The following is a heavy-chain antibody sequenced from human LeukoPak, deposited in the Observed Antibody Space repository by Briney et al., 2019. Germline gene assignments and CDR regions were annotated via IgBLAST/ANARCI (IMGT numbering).Heavy chain of an antibody. CDR1: GFTFSTYD. V-gene: IGHV3-13*01. J-gene: IGHJ4*02. D-gene: IGHD2-15*01. CDR3: ARVRRYCSGGSCYSYLDY. Sequence: GGSLRLSCAASGFTFSTYDMHWVRQATGKGLEWVAGIDTAGDTYYPGSMKGRFTISRENGKNSLYLQMNSLRAGDTAVYYCARVRRYCSGGSCYSYLDYWGQGTLVTVSS. CDR2: IDTAGDT.